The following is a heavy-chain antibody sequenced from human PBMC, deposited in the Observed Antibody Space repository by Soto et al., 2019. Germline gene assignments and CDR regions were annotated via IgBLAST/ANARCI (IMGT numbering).Heavy chain of an antibody. V-gene: IGHV1-3*01. CDR3: ARSGYSSGWYHWYFDF. Sequence: ASVEVSCRASGYIFTNYAIHWVRQAPGQRLEWMGWINGGNGNTKYSQKFQGRVTITRDTSASTGYMDLSSLRSEDTAVYYCARSGYSSGWYHWYFDFWGRGTLVTVSS. J-gene: IGHJ2*01. CDR1: GYIFTNYA. D-gene: IGHD6-19*01. CDR2: INGGNGNT.